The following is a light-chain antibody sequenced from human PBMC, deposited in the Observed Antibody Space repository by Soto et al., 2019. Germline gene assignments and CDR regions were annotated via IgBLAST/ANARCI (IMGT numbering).Light chain of an antibody. CDR3: QSYDGSLSASV. CDR2: HNN. J-gene: IGLJ2*01. V-gene: IGLV1-40*01. Sequence: QSVLTQPPSVSGAPGQRVTISCTGSSSNIGAGYNVHWYQQLPGTAPKLLIFHNNNRPSGVPDRFSGSQSGTSASLAITGLQADDEADYYCQSYDGSLSASVFGGGTKLTVL. CDR1: SSNIGAGYN.